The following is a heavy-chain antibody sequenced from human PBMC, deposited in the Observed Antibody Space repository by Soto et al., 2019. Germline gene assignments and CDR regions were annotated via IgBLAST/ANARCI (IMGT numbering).Heavy chain of an antibody. V-gene: IGHV4-59*01. CDR2: IYYSGST. CDR3: AREKGGGAFDI. D-gene: IGHD3-10*01. Sequence: SETLSLTCTVSGGSISSYYWSWIRQPPGKGLEWIGYIYYSGSTNYNPSLKSRVTISVDTSKNQFSLKLSSVTAADTAVYYCAREKGGGAFDIWGQGTMVTVSS. CDR1: GGSISSYY. J-gene: IGHJ3*02.